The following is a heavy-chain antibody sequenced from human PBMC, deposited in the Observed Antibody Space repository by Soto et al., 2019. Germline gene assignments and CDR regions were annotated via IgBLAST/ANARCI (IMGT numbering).Heavy chain of an antibody. CDR3: ARETYSSSWSLTHANWFDP. CDR1: GFTFRSYW. CDR2: INSDGSST. J-gene: IGHJ5*02. V-gene: IGHV3-74*01. Sequence: GGSLRLSCAASGFTFRSYWMHWVRQAPGKGLVWVSRINSDGSSTTYADSVKGRFTISRDNAKNTLYLQMNSLRAEETAMYYCARETYSSSWSLTHANWFDPWGQGTLVTVSS. D-gene: IGHD6-13*01.